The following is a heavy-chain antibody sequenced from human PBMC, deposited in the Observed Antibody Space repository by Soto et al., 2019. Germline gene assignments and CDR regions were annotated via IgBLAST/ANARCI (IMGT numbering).Heavy chain of an antibody. V-gene: IGHV1-46*02. J-gene: IGHJ4*02. CDR1: GYPFNTYY. CDR3: ARGGHIAVVTDSFDS. Sequence: ASVKVSCKSSGYPFNTYYLHWVRQAPGQGLEWMGMIHPSGGGSTYAQKFLGRVTMTMDSSTSTVFMELTSLRSADTAVYYCARGGHIAVVTDSFDSWGQGTLDPVSS. D-gene: IGHD2-21*02. CDR2: IHPSGGGS.